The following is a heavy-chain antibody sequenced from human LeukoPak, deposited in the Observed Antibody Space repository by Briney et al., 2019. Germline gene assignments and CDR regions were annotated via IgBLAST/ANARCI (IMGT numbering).Heavy chain of an antibody. J-gene: IGHJ3*02. CDR2: ISSSSSYT. CDR3: ARFGTTHDAFDI. D-gene: IGHD1-1*01. CDR1: GFTFSVYY. Sequence: GGSLRLFCGASGFTFSVYYMSWIREAPGKGVVWVSYISSSSSYTNYADSVKGRFTISRDNTKNSLYQQMNSLRAEDTAVYYCARFGTTHDAFDIWGQGTMVTVS. V-gene: IGHV3-11*03.